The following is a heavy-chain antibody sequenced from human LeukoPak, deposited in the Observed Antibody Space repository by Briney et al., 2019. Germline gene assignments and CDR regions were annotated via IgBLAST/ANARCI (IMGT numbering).Heavy chain of an antibody. CDR1: GGTFSSYA. CDR2: INPNSGGT. Sequence: ASVKVSCKASGGTFSSYAISWVRQAPGQGLEWMGGINPNSGGTNYAQKFQGRVTMTRDTSISTAYMELSRLRSDDTAVYYCARDVSRERGTGTYNWFDPWGQGTLVTVSS. D-gene: IGHD1-7*01. J-gene: IGHJ5*02. CDR3: ARDVSRERGTGTYNWFDP. V-gene: IGHV1-2*02.